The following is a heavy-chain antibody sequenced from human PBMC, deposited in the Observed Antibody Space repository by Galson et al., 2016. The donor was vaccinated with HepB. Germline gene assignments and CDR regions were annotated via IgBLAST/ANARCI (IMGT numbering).Heavy chain of an antibody. CDR3: AADIIVKPAVVRAGGAWGGMDV. Sequence: GRFTISRDNTKNTLSLQMNSLKPEDTAVYYCAADIIVKPAVVRAGGAWGGMDVWGQGTTVIVSS. J-gene: IGHJ6*02. D-gene: IGHD2-2*01. V-gene: IGHV3-48*03.